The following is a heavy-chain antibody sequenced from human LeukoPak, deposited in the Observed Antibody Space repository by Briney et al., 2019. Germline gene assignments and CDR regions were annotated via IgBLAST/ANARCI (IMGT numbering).Heavy chain of an antibody. Sequence: SETLSLTCTVSGGSISSYYWSWIRQPPGKGLEWIGYIYYSGSTNYNPSLKSRVTISVDTSKNQFSLKLSSVTAVDTAVYYCARANLIAAADYWGQGTLVTVSS. CDR2: IYYSGST. V-gene: IGHV4-59*12. D-gene: IGHD6-13*01. J-gene: IGHJ4*02. CDR3: ARANLIAAADY. CDR1: GGSISSYY.